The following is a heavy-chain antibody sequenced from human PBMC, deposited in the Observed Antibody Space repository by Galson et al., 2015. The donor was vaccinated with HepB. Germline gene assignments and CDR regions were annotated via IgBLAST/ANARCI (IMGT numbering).Heavy chain of an antibody. Sequence: SLRLSCAASRFTFSWYAMNWVRQAPGKGLEWVSGISGSGGSTYYADSVKGRFTISRDNSKNTLYLQMNSLRAEYPAVYYCAKFNSSWHRNVDWGQGTLVTVSS. CDR3: AKFNSSWHRNVD. CDR1: RFTFSWYA. J-gene: IGHJ4*02. V-gene: IGHV3-23*01. CDR2: ISGSGGST. D-gene: IGHD6-13*01.